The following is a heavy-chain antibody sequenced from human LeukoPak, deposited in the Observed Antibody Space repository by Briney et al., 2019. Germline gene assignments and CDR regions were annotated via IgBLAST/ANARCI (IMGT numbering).Heavy chain of an antibody. CDR3: ARGEGSSLPPDY. J-gene: IGHJ4*02. D-gene: IGHD3-10*01. V-gene: IGHV5-51*01. Sequence: GESLKISCKGSGYRFTSYWIGWVRQMPGKGLQWMGIIHPDDSDTRYSPSFQGQVTISADKSISTAYLQWSSPKASDTAVYYCARGEGSSLPPDYWGQGTLVTVSS. CDR1: GYRFTSYW. CDR2: IHPDDSDT.